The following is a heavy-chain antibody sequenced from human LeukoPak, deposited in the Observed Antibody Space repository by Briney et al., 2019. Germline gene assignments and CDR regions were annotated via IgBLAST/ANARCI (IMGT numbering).Heavy chain of an antibody. CDR3: ARGDQLLYAGSDY. Sequence: ASVKVSCKASGYTFTGYYMHWVRQAPGQGLQWMGWINPNSGGTNYAQKFQGRVTMTRDTSISTAYMELSRLRSDDTAVYYCARGDQLLYAGSDYWGQGTLVTVSS. V-gene: IGHV1-2*02. CDR2: INPNSGGT. CDR1: GYTFTGYY. D-gene: IGHD2-2*02. J-gene: IGHJ4*02.